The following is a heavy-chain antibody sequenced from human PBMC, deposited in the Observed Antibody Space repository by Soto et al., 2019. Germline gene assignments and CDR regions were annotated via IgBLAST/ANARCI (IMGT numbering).Heavy chain of an antibody. V-gene: IGHV3-11*01. CDR3: VRDEHSTGL. CDR2: ISGSGSTI. D-gene: IGHD3-22*01. J-gene: IGHJ4*02. CDR1: GFIFSDYY. Sequence: PGGSLRLSCEASGFIFSDYYMSWIRQAPGKGLEWVSYISGSGSTIYLADSVKGRFTISRDNAKNSLYLQMHSLRAEDTAVYYCVRDEHSTGLWGQGTLVTVSS.